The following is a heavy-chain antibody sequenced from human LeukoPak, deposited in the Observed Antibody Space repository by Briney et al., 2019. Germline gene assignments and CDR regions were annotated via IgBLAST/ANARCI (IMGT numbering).Heavy chain of an antibody. Sequence: GSLRLSCAASGFTFSNAWMSWVRQAPGKGLEWIGYIYYSGSTNYNPSLKSRVTISVDTSKNQFSLKLSSVTAADTAVYYCARERRRVYYGSGSPRDYWGQGTLVTVSS. D-gene: IGHD3-10*01. V-gene: IGHV4-59*12. CDR1: GFTFSNAW. CDR3: ARERRRVYYGSGSPRDY. J-gene: IGHJ4*02. CDR2: IYYSGST.